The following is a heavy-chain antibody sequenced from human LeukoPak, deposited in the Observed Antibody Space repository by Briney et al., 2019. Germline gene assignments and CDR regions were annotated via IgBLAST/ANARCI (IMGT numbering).Heavy chain of an antibody. CDR1: GGPISSGDYY. D-gene: IGHD2-2*01. J-gene: IGHJ4*02. V-gene: IGHV4-30-4*01. CDR3: ARVDCSSTSCYFVDY. CDR2: IYYSGST. Sequence: PSQTLSLTCTVSGGPISSGDYYWSWIRQPPGKGLEWIGYIYYSGSTYYNPSLKSRVTISVDTSKNQFSLKLSPVTAADTAVYYCARVDCSSTSCYFVDYWGQGTLVTVSS.